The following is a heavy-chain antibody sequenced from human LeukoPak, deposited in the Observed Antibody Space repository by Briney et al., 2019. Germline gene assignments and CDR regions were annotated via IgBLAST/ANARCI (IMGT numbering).Heavy chain of an antibody. D-gene: IGHD3-10*01. CDR3: AREFLPWFGELFGDY. Sequence: GGSLRLSCAASGFTFSTFAMIWVRQAPGKGLEWVSYISSSGSTIYYADSVKGRFTISRDNAKNSLYLQMNSLRAEDTAVYYCAREFLPWFGELFGDYWGQGTLVTVSS. J-gene: IGHJ4*02. V-gene: IGHV3-48*04. CDR2: ISSSGSTI. CDR1: GFTFSTFA.